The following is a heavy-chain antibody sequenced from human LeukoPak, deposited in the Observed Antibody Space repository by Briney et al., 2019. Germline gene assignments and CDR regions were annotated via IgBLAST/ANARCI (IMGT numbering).Heavy chain of an antibody. CDR3: ARSVEQLANCDY. Sequence: ASVKVSCKASGYTFTGYYVHWVRQAPGQGLEWMGWINPNSGGTKDAQKFQGRVTMTRDTSISTAYMELSSLRSDDTAVYYCARSVEQLANCDYWGQGTLVTVSS. V-gene: IGHV1-2*02. CDR2: INPNSGGT. J-gene: IGHJ4*02. CDR1: GYTFTGYY. D-gene: IGHD1-1*01.